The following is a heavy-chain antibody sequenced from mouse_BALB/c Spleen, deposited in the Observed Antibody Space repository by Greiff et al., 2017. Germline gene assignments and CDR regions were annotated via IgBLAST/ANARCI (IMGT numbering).Heavy chain of an antibody. Sequence: EVKVVESGGGLVKPGGSLKLSCAASGFTFSSYAMSWVRQTPEKRLEWVATISSGGSYTYYPDSVKGRFTISRDNAKNTLYLQMSSLRSEDTAMYYCARQGVYSGSSYGAYYFDYWGQGTTLTVSS. CDR3: ARQGVYSGSSYGAYYFDY. J-gene: IGHJ2*01. CDR2: ISSGGSYT. D-gene: IGHD1-1*01. V-gene: IGHV5-9-3*01. CDR1: GFTFSSYA.